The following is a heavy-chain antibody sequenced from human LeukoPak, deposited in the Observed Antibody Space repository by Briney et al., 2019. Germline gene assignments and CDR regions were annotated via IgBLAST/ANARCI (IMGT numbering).Heavy chain of an antibody. CDR1: GFTFSSYW. J-gene: IGHJ6*02. Sequence: PGGSLRLSCAASGFTFSSYWMHWVRQAPGKGLVWVSRINSDGSSTSYADSVKGRFTISRDNAKNTLYLQMNSLRAEDTAVYYCAKDRGSGGWPNYYYYGMDVWGQGTTVTVSS. V-gene: IGHV3-74*01. CDR3: AKDRGSGGWPNYYYYGMDV. CDR2: INSDGSST. D-gene: IGHD3-10*01.